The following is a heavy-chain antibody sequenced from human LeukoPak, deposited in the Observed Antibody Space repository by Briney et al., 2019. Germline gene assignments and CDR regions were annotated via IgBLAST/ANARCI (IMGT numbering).Heavy chain of an antibody. Sequence: PGGSLRLSCAASGFTFRSYGMNWVRQAPGKGLEWVAVIWYDGSTKYYGDAVKGRFTISRDNSKDTLYLQMNSLRAEDTAVYYCARDLRIAAAGIDYWGQGTLVTVSS. CDR2: IWYDGSTK. V-gene: IGHV3-33*01. CDR1: GFTFRSYG. D-gene: IGHD6-13*01. CDR3: ARDLRIAAAGIDY. J-gene: IGHJ4*02.